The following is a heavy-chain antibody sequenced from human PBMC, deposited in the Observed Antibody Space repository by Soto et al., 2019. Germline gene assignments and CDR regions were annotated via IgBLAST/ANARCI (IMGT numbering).Heavy chain of an antibody. CDR1: GYPFPAYY. CDR2: INPDSGST. V-gene: IGHV1-2*02. D-gene: IGHD3-9*01. J-gene: IGHJ5*02. Sequence: QVQRVQSGPELKKPGASVKVPCKASGYPFPAYYLHWVRQAPGQGPEWMGWINPDSGSTHYAKKFEGRVSLTRDTSIDTAYMELTRLTSDDSAIYYCARPYYEILTGYSHYFDPWGQGTLVTVSS. CDR3: ARPYYEILTGYSHYFDP.